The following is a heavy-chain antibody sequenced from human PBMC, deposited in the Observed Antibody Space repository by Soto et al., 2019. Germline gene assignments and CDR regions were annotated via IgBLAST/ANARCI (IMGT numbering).Heavy chain of an antibody. Sequence: ETLSLTCAVYGGSFSGYYWSWIRQPPGKGLEWIGEINHSGSTNYNPSLKSRVTISVDTSKNQFSLKLSSVAAADTAVYYCASLRRVTGTTGAYYYGMDVWGQGTKVTVSS. CDR2: INHSGST. CDR1: GGSFSGYY. J-gene: IGHJ6*02. D-gene: IGHD1-7*01. V-gene: IGHV4-34*01. CDR3: ASLRRVTGTTGAYYYGMDV.